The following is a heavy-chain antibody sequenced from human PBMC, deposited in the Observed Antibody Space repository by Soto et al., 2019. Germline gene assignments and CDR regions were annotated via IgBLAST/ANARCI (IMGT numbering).Heavy chain of an antibody. J-gene: IGHJ5*01. CDR3: SKGHQRYICFDF. CDR1: GGSISNGAYF. V-gene: IGHV4-39*01. CDR2: IYYSGNT. D-gene: IGHD2-2*01. Sequence: SETLPLTCTVSGGSISNGAYFWGWVRQPPGQGLEWVASIYYSGNTYYNPSLKSRVTISVDTSQNQFSLNLTSMTAADTAVYSCSKGHQRYICFDFCGQGTLVTVSS.